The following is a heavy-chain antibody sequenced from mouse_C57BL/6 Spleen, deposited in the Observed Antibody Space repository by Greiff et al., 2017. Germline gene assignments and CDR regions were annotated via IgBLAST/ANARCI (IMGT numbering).Heavy chain of an antibody. V-gene: IGHV1-64*01. Sequence: QVQLKQPGAELVKPGASVKLSCKASGYTFTSYWMHWVKQRPGQGLEWIGMIHPNSGSTNYNEKFKSKATLTVDKSSSTAYMQLSSLTSEDSAVYYCARSTTVVGPYYAMDYWGQGASVTVSS. CDR3: ARSTTVVGPYYAMDY. D-gene: IGHD1-1*01. CDR1: GYTFTSYW. J-gene: IGHJ4*01. CDR2: IHPNSGST.